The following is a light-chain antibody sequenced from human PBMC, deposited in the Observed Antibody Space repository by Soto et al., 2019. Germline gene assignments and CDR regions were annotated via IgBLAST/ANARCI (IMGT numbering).Light chain of an antibody. CDR1: SSNIGSNY. Sequence: QPVLTQPPSASGTPGQRVTISCSGSSSNIGSNYVSWYQQLPGTAPTLLIYRTNQRPSGVPDRFSGSKSGTSASLAISGLWSEDEADYYCAAWDDSLNGRVFGGGTKLTVL. V-gene: IGLV1-47*03. CDR2: RTN. J-gene: IGLJ2*01. CDR3: AAWDDSLNGRV.